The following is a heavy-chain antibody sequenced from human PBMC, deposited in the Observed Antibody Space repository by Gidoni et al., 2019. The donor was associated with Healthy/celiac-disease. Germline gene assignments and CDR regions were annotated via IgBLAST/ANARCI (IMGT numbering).Heavy chain of an antibody. CDR1: GVSISSGGYY. V-gene: IGHV4-31*03. Sequence: QVQPQESGPGLVKPSQTLSLTCPVSGVSISSGGYYWRWIRQHPGKGLEWSGYLYYSGSTYYNPSLKSRVTISVDTSKNQFSLKLSSVTAADTAVYYCARDRVTPPDLPDAFDIWGQGTMVTVSS. CDR2: LYYSGST. CDR3: ARDRVTPPDLPDAFDI. D-gene: IGHD2-21*02. J-gene: IGHJ3*02.